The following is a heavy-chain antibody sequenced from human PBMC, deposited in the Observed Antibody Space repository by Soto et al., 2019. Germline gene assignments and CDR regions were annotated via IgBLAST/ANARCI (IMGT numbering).Heavy chain of an antibody. V-gene: IGHV4-30-4*08. D-gene: IGHD2-21*02. CDR3: ARAMVVTQNWFDP. Sequence: SETLSLTCTVSYGSVSSGNYLWSWIRQPPGKGLEWIGYIYYSGSTYYNPSLKSRVTISVDTSKNQFSLKLSSVTTADTAVYYCARAMVVTQNWFDPWGQGTLVT. CDR2: IYYSGST. CDR1: YGSVSSGNYL. J-gene: IGHJ5*02.